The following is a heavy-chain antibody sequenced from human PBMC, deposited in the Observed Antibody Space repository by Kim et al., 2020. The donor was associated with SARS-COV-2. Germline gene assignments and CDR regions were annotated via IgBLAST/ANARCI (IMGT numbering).Heavy chain of an antibody. V-gene: IGHV1-69*13. CDR2: IIPIFGTA. D-gene: IGHD4-17*01. CDR3: ARVGTTVTTTYWYFDL. CDR1: GGTFSSYA. J-gene: IGHJ2*01. Sequence: SVKVSCKASGGTFSSYAISWVRQAPGQGLEWMGGIIPIFGTANYAQKFQGRVTITADESTSTAYMELSSLRSEDTAVYYCARVGTTVTTTYWYFDLWGRGTLVTVSS.